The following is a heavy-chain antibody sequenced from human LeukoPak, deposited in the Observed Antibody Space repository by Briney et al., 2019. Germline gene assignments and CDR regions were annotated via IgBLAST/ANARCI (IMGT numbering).Heavy chain of an antibody. V-gene: IGHV3-15*01. Sequence: PGRSLRLSCAASGFTFTNAWMSWVRQAPGKGLEWVGRIKSNRDGGTTDYAAPVKGRFTISRDDSKDTLYLQMNSLKTEDIAVYYCATEYYGAYNYWGQGTLVTVSS. D-gene: IGHD4-17*01. J-gene: IGHJ4*02. CDR1: GFTFTNAW. CDR3: ATEYYGAYNY. CDR2: IKSNRDGGTT.